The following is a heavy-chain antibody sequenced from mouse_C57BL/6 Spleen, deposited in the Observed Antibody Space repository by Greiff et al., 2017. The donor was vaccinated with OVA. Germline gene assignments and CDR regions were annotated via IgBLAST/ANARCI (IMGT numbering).Heavy chain of an antibody. D-gene: IGHD1-1*01. CDR2: IRLKSDNYAT. V-gene: IGHV6-3*01. CDR1: GFTFSNYW. CDR3: TGGTTVVAYYAMDY. Sequence: EVMLVESGGGLVQPGGSMKLSCVASGFTFSNYWMNWVRQSPEKGLEWVAQIRLKSDNYATHYAESVKGRFTISRDDSKSSVYLQMNNLRAEDTGIYYCTGGTTVVAYYAMDYWGQGTSVTVSS. J-gene: IGHJ4*01.